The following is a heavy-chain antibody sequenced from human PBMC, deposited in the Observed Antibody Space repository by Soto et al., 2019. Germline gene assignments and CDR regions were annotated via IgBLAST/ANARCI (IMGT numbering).Heavy chain of an antibody. CDR2: IYYSGST. CDR3: ARVGLGTAMVPSNWFDP. D-gene: IGHD5-18*01. J-gene: IGHJ5*02. V-gene: IGHV4-30-4*01. Sequence: PSETLSLTCTVCGGSISSGDYYWSWIRQPPGKGLEWIGYIYYSGSTYYNPSLKSRVTISVDTSKNQFSLKLSSVTAADTAVYYCARVGLGTAMVPSNWFDPWGQGTLVTVSS. CDR1: GGSISSGDYY.